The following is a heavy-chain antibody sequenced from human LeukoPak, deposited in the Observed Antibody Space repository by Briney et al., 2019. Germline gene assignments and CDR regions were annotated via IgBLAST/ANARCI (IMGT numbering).Heavy chain of an antibody. CDR3: ARVEEELKY. CDR2: ISSSSSTI. V-gene: IGHV3-48*01. D-gene: IGHD1-26*01. J-gene: IGHJ4*02. CDR1: GFIFSNYG. Sequence: GGSLRLSCAASGFIFSNYGMNWVRQAPGKGLEWVSYISSSSSTIYYADSVKGRFTISRDNAKNSLYLQMNSLRAEDTAVYYCARVEEELKYWGQGTLVTVSS.